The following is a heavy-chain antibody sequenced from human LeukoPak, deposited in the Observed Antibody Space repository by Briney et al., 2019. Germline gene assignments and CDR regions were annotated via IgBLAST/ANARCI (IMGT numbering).Heavy chain of an antibody. CDR2: MNPNSGNT. CDR3: ARGGQGQLWPN. J-gene: IGHJ4*02. Sequence: GASVKVSCKASGYSLTSYDINWVRQATGQGLEWMGWMNPNSGNTGYAQKFQGRVTMTRNTSISTAYMELGSLTSEDTAVYYCARGGQGQLWPNWGQGTLVTVSS. D-gene: IGHD5-18*01. V-gene: IGHV1-8*01. CDR1: GYSLTSYD.